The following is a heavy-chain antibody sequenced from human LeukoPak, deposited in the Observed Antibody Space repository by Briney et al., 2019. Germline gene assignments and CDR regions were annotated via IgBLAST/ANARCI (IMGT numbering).Heavy chain of an antibody. D-gene: IGHD2-2*01. CDR3: ARGFYCTSTNCFAQYFDY. CDR2: MNPSSGNT. V-gene: IGHV1-8*02. CDR1: GGTFSSYA. Sequence: ASVKVSCKASGGTFSSYAINWVRQATGQGLEWIGWMNPSSGNTGFAQRFQGRVSMTKDTSIRTVYMELSSLTSEDTGMYYCARGFYCTSTNCFAQYFDYWGQGALVTVSS. J-gene: IGHJ4*02.